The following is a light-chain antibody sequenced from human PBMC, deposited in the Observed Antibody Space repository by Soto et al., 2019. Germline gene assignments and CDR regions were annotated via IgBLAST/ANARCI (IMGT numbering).Light chain of an antibody. CDR3: QTGGTGLWV. J-gene: IGLJ3*02. CDR1: SGHSTYD. CDR2: LNRDGSH. V-gene: IGLV4-69*01. Sequence: QLVLTQSPSASASLGASVKLTCTLSSGHSTYDIAWHQQQPENGPRCLMKLNRDGSHSKGDGIPDRFSGSSSGAERYLTISGLQSEDEADYDGQTGGTGLWVFGGGTKVTVL.